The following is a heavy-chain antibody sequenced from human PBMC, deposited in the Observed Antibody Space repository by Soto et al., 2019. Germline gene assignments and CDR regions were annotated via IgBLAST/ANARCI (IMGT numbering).Heavy chain of an antibody. V-gene: IGHV3-23*01. J-gene: IGHJ6*03. CDR3: AKDRTGGYYYYMDV. Sequence: GGSLRLSFAASGFTFSSYAMSWVRQAPGKGLGGVSAISGSGGSTYYADSVKGRFTISRDNSKNTLYLQMNSLRAEETAVYYCAKDRTGGYYYYMDVWGKGTTVTVSS. CDR2: ISGSGGST. CDR1: GFTFSSYA.